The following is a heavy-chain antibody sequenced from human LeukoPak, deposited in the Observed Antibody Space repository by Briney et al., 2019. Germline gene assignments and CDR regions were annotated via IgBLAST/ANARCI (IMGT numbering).Heavy chain of an antibody. V-gene: IGHV3-66*01. CDR2: VYSGGST. J-gene: IGHJ4*02. Sequence: PGGSLRLSCAASGYTVSNNYMSWVRQAPGKGLEWVSVVYSGGSTYYADSVKGRFTISRDNSKNTLYLQMNSLRAEDTAVYYCATMLRAVISQFVYFDYWGRGNLVTVSS. D-gene: IGHD3-10*01. CDR1: GYTVSNNY. CDR3: ATMLRAVISQFVYFDY.